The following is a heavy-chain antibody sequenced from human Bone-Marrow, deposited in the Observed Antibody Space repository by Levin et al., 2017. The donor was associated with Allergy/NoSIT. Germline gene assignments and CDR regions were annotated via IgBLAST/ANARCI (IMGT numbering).Heavy chain of an antibody. CDR3: ARVSDVDYGDDEVEYYYGLDV. D-gene: IGHD4-17*01. Sequence: GGSLRLSCAASGFTFSSYWMHWVRQVPGKGLVWVSRINGDGSTTTYADSVKGRFTSSRDNAKNTQYLQMNSLRAEDTAVYYCARVSDVDYGDDEVEYYYGLDVWGQGTTVTVSS. CDR2: INGDGSTT. CDR1: GFTFSSYW. J-gene: IGHJ6*02. V-gene: IGHV3-74*01.